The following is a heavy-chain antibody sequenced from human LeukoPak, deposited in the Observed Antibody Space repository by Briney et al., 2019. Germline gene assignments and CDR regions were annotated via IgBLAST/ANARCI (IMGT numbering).Heavy chain of an antibody. D-gene: IGHD2-2*01. CDR2: IYHSGST. CDR1: GGSISSSNW. CDR3: ARVPPKDIVVVPAASLVSGWFDP. J-gene: IGHJ5*02. Sequence: SETLSLTCAVSGGSISSSNWWSWVRQPPGKGLEWIGEIYHSGSTNYNPSLKSRVTISVDKSKNQFSLKLSSVTAADTAVYYCARVPPKDIVVVPAASLVSGWFDPWGQGTLVTVSS. V-gene: IGHV4-4*02.